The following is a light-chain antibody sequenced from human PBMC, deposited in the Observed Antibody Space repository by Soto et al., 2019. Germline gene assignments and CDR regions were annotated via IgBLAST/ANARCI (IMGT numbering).Light chain of an antibody. V-gene: IGLV6-57*01. CDR2: EDN. CDR3: QSYDATNQV. Sequence: NFMLTQPHSVSESPGKTVIISCTRSSGSIASNYVQWYQQRPGSSPTTVIYEDNQRPSGVPDRFSGSIDSSSNSASLTISGLETEDEADYLCQSYDATNQVFGRGTKLTVL. J-gene: IGLJ3*02. CDR1: SGSIASNY.